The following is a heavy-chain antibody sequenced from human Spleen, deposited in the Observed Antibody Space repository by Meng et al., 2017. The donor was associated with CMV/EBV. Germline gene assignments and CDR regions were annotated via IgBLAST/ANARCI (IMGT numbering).Heavy chain of an antibody. CDR3: ASEGYCSSTSCPSVSWFDP. D-gene: IGHD2-2*01. CDR2: INSDGSST. V-gene: IGHV3-74*01. CDR1: GFTFSSYW. J-gene: IGHJ5*02. Sequence: GGSLRLSCAASGFTFSSYWMHWVRQAPGKGLVWVSRINSDGSSTSYADSVKGRFTISRDNAKNSLYLQMNSLRAEDTAVYYCASEGYCSSTSCPSVSWFDPWGQGTLVTVSS.